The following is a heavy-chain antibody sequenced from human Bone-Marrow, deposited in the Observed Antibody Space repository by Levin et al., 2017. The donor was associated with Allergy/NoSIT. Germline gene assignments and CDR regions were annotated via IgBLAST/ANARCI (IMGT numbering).Heavy chain of an antibody. CDR2: ITSGSKSI. D-gene: IGHD6-13*01. CDR1: GFTFSSYS. Sequence: TGGSLRLSCVASGFTFSSYSMNWVRQAPGKGLEWVSSITSGSKSIYYADSLKGRFTISRDDAKNSVFLQLNSLRAEDTAVYYCARLDRYTSSPYFDYWGQGALVTVSS. V-gene: IGHV3-21*01. J-gene: IGHJ4*02. CDR3: ARLDRYTSSPYFDY.